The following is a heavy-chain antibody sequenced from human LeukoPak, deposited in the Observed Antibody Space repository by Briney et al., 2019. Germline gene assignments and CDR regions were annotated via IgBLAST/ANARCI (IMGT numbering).Heavy chain of an antibody. CDR3: ARDRPIYCSSTSCYGNYFDY. J-gene: IGHJ4*02. CDR1: GGSISSSSYY. D-gene: IGHD2-2*01. V-gene: IGHV4-39*07. CDR2: IYYSGST. Sequence: SEILSLTCTVSGGSISSSSYYWGWIRQPPGKGLEWIGSIYYSGSTYYNPSLKSRVTISVDTSKNQFSLKLSSVTAADTAVYYCARDRPIYCSSTSCYGNYFDYWGQGTLVTVSS.